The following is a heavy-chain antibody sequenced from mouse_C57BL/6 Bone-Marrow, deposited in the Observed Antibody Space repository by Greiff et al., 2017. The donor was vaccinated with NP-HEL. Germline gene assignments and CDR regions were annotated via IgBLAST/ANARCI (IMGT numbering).Heavy chain of an antibody. CDR1: GYTFTTYW. D-gene: IGHD1-1*01. CDR2: IDPSDSYT. CDR3: ARKAYYGRSYEFAY. V-gene: IGHV1-50*01. J-gene: IGHJ3*01. Sequence: QVQLQQSGAELVKPGASVKLSCKASGYTFTTYWMQWVKQRPGQGLEWIGEIDPSDSYTNYNQKFKGKATLTVDTSSSTAYMQLSSLTSEDSAVYYCARKAYYGRSYEFAYRGQGTLVTVSA.